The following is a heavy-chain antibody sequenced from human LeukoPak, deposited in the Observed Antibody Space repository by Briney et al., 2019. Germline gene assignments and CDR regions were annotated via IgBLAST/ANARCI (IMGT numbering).Heavy chain of an antibody. Sequence: PGGSLRLPCAASGFTFSNAWMSWVRQAPGKGLEWVGRIKSKTDGGTTDYAAPVKGRFTISRDDSKNTLYLQMNSLKTEDTAVYYCTTEVLYSSSWTLFDYWGQGTLVTVSS. V-gene: IGHV3-15*01. CDR1: GFTFSNAW. CDR3: TTEVLYSSSWTLFDY. J-gene: IGHJ4*02. D-gene: IGHD6-13*01. CDR2: IKSKTDGGTT.